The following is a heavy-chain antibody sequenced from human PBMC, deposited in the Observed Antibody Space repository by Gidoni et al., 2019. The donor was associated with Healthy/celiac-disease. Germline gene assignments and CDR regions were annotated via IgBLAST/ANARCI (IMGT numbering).Heavy chain of an antibody. Sequence: EVQLVESGGGLVKPGGSLRLSCAASGFPFSNAWMSWVRQAPGKGLEWVGRIKSKTDGGTTDYAAPVKGRFTISRDDSKNTLYLQMNSLKTEDTAVYYCTTVGSGSYYGGFFDYWGQGTLVTVSS. CDR1: GFPFSNAW. J-gene: IGHJ4*02. CDR3: TTVGSGSYYGGFFDY. V-gene: IGHV3-15*01. CDR2: IKSKTDGGTT. D-gene: IGHD3-10*01.